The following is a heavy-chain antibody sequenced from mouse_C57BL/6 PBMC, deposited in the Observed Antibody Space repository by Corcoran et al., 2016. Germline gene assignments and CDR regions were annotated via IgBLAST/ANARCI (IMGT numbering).Heavy chain of an antibody. J-gene: IGHJ2*01. CDR1: GYTFTDYY. CDR3: ARDVCLLEDY. D-gene: IGHD2-1*01. Sequence: EVQLQQSGPELVKPGASVKISCKASGYTFTDYYMNWVKQRHGKGLEWIGDINPNNGGTSYNQKFKGKATLTVDKSSSTAYMELRSLTSEDPAVDYCARDVCLLEDYWGQGTTLTVSS. CDR2: INPNNGGT. V-gene: IGHV1-26*01.